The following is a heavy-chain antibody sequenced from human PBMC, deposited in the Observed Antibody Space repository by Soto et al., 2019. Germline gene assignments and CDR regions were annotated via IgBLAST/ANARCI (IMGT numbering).Heavy chain of an antibody. Sequence: KASETLSLTCTVSGGSISSGDYYWSWIRQPPGKGLEWIGYIYYSGSTYYNPSLKSRVTISVDTSKNQFSLKLSSVTAADTAVYYCARARYSSSWYNWFDPWGQGALVT. CDR2: IYYSGST. D-gene: IGHD6-13*01. CDR1: GGSISSGDYY. V-gene: IGHV4-30-4*01. CDR3: ARARYSSSWYNWFDP. J-gene: IGHJ5*02.